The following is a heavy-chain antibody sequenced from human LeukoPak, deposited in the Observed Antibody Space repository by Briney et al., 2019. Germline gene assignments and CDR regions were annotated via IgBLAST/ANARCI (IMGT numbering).Heavy chain of an antibody. J-gene: IGHJ6*03. CDR2: IYYSGST. CDR3: ARVSPRIWSGYSKPLYYYYMDA. CDR1: GGSFIGYS. Sequence: SETLSLTCAAYGGSFIGYSWSWIRQAPGKGLEWIGYIYYSGSTNYNPSLKSRVTISVDTSKNQFSLKLSSVTAADTAVYYCARVSPRIWSGYSKPLYYYYMDAWGKGTTVTVSS. D-gene: IGHD3-3*01. V-gene: IGHV4-59*01.